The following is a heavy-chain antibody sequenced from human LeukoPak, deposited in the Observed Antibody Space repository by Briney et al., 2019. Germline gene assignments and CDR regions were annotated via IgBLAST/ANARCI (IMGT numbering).Heavy chain of an antibody. CDR1: GFTFSSYS. CDR2: ISSSGSYI. D-gene: IGHD6-19*01. CDR3: ARGVAVAGTGDY. V-gene: IGHV3-21*01. Sequence: PGGSLRPSCAASGFTFSSYSMNWVRQAPGKGLEWVSSISSSGSYIYYADSVKGRFTISRDDAKNSLYLQMNSLRAEGTAVYYCARGVAVAGTGDYWGQGTLVTVSS. J-gene: IGHJ4*02.